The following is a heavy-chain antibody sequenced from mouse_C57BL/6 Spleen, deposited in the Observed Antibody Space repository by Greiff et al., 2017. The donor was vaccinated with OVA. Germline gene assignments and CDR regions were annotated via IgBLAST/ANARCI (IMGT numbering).Heavy chain of an antibody. CDR3: TFNYYGSSSWFAY. CDR1: GFNIKDDY. V-gene: IGHV14-4*01. J-gene: IGHJ3*01. D-gene: IGHD1-1*01. Sequence: EVMLVESGAELVRPGASVKLSCTASGFNIKDDYMHWVKQRPEQGLEWIGWIDPENGDTEYASKFQGKATITADTSSNTAYLQLSSLTSEDTAVYYCTFNYYGSSSWFAYWGQGTLVTVSA. CDR2: IDPENGDT.